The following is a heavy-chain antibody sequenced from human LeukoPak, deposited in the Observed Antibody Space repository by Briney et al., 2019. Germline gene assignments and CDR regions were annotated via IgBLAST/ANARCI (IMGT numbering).Heavy chain of an antibody. Sequence: PGGSLRLSCAASGFTVSSNYMSWVRQAPGEGLEWVSVIYSGGSTYYADSVKGRFTISRDNSKNTLYLQMNSLRAEDTAVYYCARDGYYYDSSGYAWGQGTLVTVSS. D-gene: IGHD3-22*01. J-gene: IGHJ5*02. CDR1: GFTVSSNY. CDR3: ARDGYYYDSSGYA. V-gene: IGHV3-66*01. CDR2: IYSGGST.